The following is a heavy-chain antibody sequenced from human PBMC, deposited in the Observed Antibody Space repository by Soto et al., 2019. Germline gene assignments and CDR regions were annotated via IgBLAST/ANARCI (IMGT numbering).Heavy chain of an antibody. CDR3: AKDPAGRSGYPY. CDR2: ISGSGGST. CDR1: GFTFSSYA. J-gene: IGHJ4*02. D-gene: IGHD3-22*01. V-gene: IGHV3-23*01. Sequence: GGSLRLSCAASGFTFSSYAMSWVRQAPGKGLEWVSAISGSGGSTYYADSVKGRFTISRDNSRNTLYLQMNSLRAEDTAVYYCAKDPAGRSGYPYWGQGTLVTVSS.